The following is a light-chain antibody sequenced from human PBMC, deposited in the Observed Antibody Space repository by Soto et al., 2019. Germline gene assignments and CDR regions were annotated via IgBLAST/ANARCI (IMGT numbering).Light chain of an antibody. CDR2: DAS. CDR3: QQYNNWPAIT. Sequence: EVVMTQSPATLSVSPGERATLSCRASESVSRNLAWYQQKPGQAPRLLIYDASTRATGIPARFSGFGSGTDFTLTISSLQSEDFAIYYCQQYNNWPAITFGQGTRLEIK. V-gene: IGKV3-15*01. J-gene: IGKJ5*01. CDR1: ESVSRN.